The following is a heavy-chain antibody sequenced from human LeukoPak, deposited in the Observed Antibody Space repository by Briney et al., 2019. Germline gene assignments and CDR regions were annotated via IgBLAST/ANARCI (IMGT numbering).Heavy chain of an antibody. V-gene: IGHV3-23*01. CDR2: PTRAADKT. CDR1: GFTFSYYA. Sequence: GGSLRLSCAASGFTFSYYAMSWVRQAPGEGLEWVSAPTRAADKTYYADSVEGRFTISRDNSKSTLYLQMNSLRAEDTAVYYCARSVVVGRVFPGLDYWGQGTLVTVSS. CDR3: ARSVVVGRVFPGLDY. J-gene: IGHJ4*02. D-gene: IGHD2-21*01.